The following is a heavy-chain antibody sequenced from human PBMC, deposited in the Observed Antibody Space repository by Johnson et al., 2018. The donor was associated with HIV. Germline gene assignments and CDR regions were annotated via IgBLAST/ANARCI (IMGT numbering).Heavy chain of an antibody. CDR3: AKDPRGNFWSGDDAFDI. V-gene: IGHV3-30*02. CDR2: IRYDRSNK. CDR1: GFTFSSYG. J-gene: IGHJ3*02. D-gene: IGHD3-3*01. Sequence: QVQLVESGGGVVQPGGSLRLSCAASGFTFSSYGMHWVRQAPGKGLEWVAFIRYDRSNKYYADSVKGRFTVSRDNSKNTLYLQMNSLRPGDTAVYDCAKDPRGNFWSGDDAFDIWGQGTMVTVSS.